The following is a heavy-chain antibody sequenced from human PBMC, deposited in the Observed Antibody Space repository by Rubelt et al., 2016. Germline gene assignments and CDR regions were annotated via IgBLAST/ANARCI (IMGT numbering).Heavy chain of an antibody. CDR2: IYYSGST. CDR1: GGSISSSSYY. V-gene: IGHV4-39*01. D-gene: IGHD2-15*01. CDR3: ARLGGAYFQH. J-gene: IGHJ1*01. Sequence: QVQLQQWGAGLLKPSETLSLTCTVSGGSISSSSYYWGWIRQPPGKGLEWIGSIYYSGSTYYNPSLKRLVTISVDTSKNPFCLKLSSVTAADTAVYCCARLGGAYFQHWGQGTLVTVSS.